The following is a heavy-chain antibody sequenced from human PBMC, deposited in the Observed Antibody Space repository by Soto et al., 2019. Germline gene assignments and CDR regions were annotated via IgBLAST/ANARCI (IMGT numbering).Heavy chain of an antibody. CDR2: IHHSGST. Sequence: QVQLQESGPGLVRPSGTVSLPCSVSGVSISSDNWWSWVRQPPGKALEWIWEIHHSGSTNYNPSLKSRVTMSVVPSKDLFSLTLNSVTAADTAFYYCARDQGSHPGDWGQGTLVSVSS. CDR3: ARDQGSHPGD. V-gene: IGHV4-4*02. CDR1: GVSISSDNW. J-gene: IGHJ4*02. D-gene: IGHD6-13*01.